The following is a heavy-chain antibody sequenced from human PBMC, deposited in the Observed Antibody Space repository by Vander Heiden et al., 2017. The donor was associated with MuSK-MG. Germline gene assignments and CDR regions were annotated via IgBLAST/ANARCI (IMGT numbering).Heavy chain of an antibody. CDR1: GGTFSSYA. CDR2: IIPIFGKA. Sequence: QVQLVQPGAEVKKPGSSVKVSCKASGGTFSSYAISWVRQAPGQGLEWMGGIIPIFGKANDAQKVQGRVTITADESTSTAYMEMRRMRSEDTAVYYFENGYGAGSYYFDYWGQGTMVTVSS. D-gene: IGHD3-10*01. V-gene: IGHV1-69*01. J-gene: IGHJ4*02. CDR3: ENGYGAGSYYFDY.